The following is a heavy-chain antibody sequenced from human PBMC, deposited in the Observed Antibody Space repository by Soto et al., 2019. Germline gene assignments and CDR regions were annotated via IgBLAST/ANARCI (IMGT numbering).Heavy chain of an antibody. CDR1: GFTFSSYV. V-gene: IGHV3-30-3*01. CDR2: ISSDGSSK. D-gene: IGHD1-26*01. CDR3: ARDGIVGASSCDY. J-gene: IGHJ4*02. Sequence: QVQLVESGGGVVQPGRSLRLSCAASGFTFSSYVMHWVRQAPGKGLEWVAVISSDGSSKYYADSVKGLFTISRANSKSTLYLHMYSLRADDTVIFYWARDGIVGASSCDYWGQGTLVTVSS.